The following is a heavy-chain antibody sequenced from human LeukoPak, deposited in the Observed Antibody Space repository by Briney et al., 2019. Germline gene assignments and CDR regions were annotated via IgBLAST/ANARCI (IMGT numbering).Heavy chain of an antibody. J-gene: IGHJ4*02. Sequence: GGSLRLSCAASGFTFSSYAMSRVRQAPGKGLEWVSAISGSGGSTYYADSVKGRFTISRDNSKNTLYLQMNSLRAEDTAVYYCAKVLYGSGSYAFDYWGQGTLVTVSS. CDR2: ISGSGGST. CDR3: AKVLYGSGSYAFDY. CDR1: GFTFSSYA. V-gene: IGHV3-23*01. D-gene: IGHD3-10*01.